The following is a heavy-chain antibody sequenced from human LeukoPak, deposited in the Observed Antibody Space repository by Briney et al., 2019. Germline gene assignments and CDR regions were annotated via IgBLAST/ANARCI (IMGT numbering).Heavy chain of an antibody. CDR3: ATLVRGVNTFDY. J-gene: IGHJ4*02. CDR1: GYTFTACY. CDR2: ISPNSGGT. D-gene: IGHD3-10*01. Sequence: ASVKVSCKASGYTFTACYIHWVRQAPGQGLEWMGWISPNSGGTNYAQKFQGRVTLTRDTSITTAYMELNSLRSDDTAVYYCATLVRGVNTFDYWGQGTLVTVSS. V-gene: IGHV1-2*02.